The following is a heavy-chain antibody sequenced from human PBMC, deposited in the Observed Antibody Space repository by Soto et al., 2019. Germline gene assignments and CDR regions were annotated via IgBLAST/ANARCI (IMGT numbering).Heavy chain of an antibody. CDR3: AKPRTYYDFWSGYYGLEGCFDY. CDR1: GFTFDDYA. D-gene: IGHD3-3*01. Sequence: EVQLVESGGGLVQPGRSLRLSCAASGFTFDDYAMHWVRQAPGKGLEWVSGISWNSGSIGYADSVKGRFTISRDNAKNSLYLQMNSLRAEDTALYYCAKPRTYYDFWSGYYGLEGCFDYWGQGTLVTVSS. V-gene: IGHV3-9*01. J-gene: IGHJ4*02. CDR2: ISWNSGSI.